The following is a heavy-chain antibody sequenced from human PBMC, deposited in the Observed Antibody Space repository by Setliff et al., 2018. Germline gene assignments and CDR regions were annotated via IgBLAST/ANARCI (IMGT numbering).Heavy chain of an antibody. CDR3: AKDPRDTYYNFGY. V-gene: IGHV3-74*01. CDR2: IYSDGSSI. J-gene: IGHJ4*02. CDR1: GFTFNSSW. Sequence: PGGSLRLSCAASGFTFNSSWMHWVRQAPGKGLVWVSRIYSDGSSISYADSVKGRFTISRDNAKNTLYLQMNSLRPEDTAVYFCAKDPRDTYYNFGYWGQGTLVTVSS. D-gene: IGHD3-3*01.